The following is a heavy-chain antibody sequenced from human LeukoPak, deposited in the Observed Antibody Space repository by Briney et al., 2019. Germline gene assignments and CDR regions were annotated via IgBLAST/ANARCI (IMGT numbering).Heavy chain of an antibody. CDR2: ISSSGSTI. J-gene: IGHJ2*01. Sequence: GGPLRLSCAASGFTFSSYEMNWVRQAPGKGLEWVSYISSSGSTIYYADSVKGRFTISRDNAKNSLYLQMNSLRAEDTAVYYCARSRQHHYESSGNYKIFNWYFDLWGRGTLVTVSS. CDR1: GFTFSSYE. CDR3: ARSRQHHYESSGNYKIFNWYFDL. V-gene: IGHV3-48*03. D-gene: IGHD3-22*01.